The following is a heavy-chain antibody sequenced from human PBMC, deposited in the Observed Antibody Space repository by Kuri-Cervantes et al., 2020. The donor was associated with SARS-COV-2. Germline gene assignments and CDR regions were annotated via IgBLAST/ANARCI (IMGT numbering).Heavy chain of an antibody. Sequence: GGSLRLSCAASGFTFNTCAMHWVRQAPGKGLEWVAMISSDGSNKNYADSVKGRFTISRDNSKNTLYLQMNSLRAEDTAVYYCAKGYYDSSGYRTLDYWGQGTLVTVSS. V-gene: IGHV3-30*04. CDR1: GFTFNTCA. J-gene: IGHJ4*02. CDR3: AKGYYDSSGYRTLDY. D-gene: IGHD3-22*01. CDR2: ISSDGSNK.